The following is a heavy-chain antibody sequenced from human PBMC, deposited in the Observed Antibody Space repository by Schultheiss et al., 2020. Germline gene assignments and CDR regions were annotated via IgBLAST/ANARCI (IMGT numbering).Heavy chain of an antibody. V-gene: IGHV4-59*12. D-gene: IGHD1-7*01. Sequence: SETLSLTCAVYGGSFSGYYWSWIRQPPGKGLEWIGYIYYSGSTNYNPSLKSRVTISVDTSKNQFSLKLSSVTAADTAVYYCARDLRTGTFDYWGQGTLVTVSS. CDR3: ARDLRTGTFDY. J-gene: IGHJ4*02. CDR2: IYYSGST. CDR1: GGSFSGYY.